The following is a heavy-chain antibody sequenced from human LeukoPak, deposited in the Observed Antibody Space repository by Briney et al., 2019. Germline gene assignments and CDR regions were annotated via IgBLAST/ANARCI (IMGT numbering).Heavy chain of an antibody. V-gene: IGHV3-7*01. D-gene: IGHD4-17*01. CDR1: GITPGSFW. Sequence: GGSLRLSCAASGITPGSFWLNWVRQAPGKGLEWVANLNQDGSEKNYVDSVKGRFTISRDNSKNTLYLQMNSLRAEDTAVYYCAKEIWPTVTTPGWTYFDYWGQGALVTVSS. CDR2: LNQDGSEK. CDR3: AKEIWPTVTTPGWTYFDY. J-gene: IGHJ4*02.